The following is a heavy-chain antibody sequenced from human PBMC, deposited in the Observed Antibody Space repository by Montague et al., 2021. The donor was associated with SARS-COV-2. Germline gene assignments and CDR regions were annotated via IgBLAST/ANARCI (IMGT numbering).Heavy chain of an antibody. Sequence: SLRLSCAVSGFTFGTYAMSWVRQAPGQGLVWVSAIGGSGVGSYYSDSVKGRFTISRDNSKNTLYLRMDSLRVDDTAIYYCAKSVDSGGYNYERGADYWGQGTVVTVSS. CDR3: AKSVDSGGYNYERGADY. D-gene: IGHD3-22*01. CDR1: GFTFGTYA. CDR2: IGGSGVGS. V-gene: IGHV3-23*01. J-gene: IGHJ4*02.